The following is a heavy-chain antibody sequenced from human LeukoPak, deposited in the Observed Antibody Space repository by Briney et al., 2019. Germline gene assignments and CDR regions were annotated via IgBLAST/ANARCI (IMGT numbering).Heavy chain of an antibody. D-gene: IGHD2/OR15-2a*01. V-gene: IGHV3-15*01. CDR3: TTDQTPSLWTNNWFDP. CDR1: GFTFSNAW. Sequence: GGSLRLSCAASGFTFSNAWMSWVRQAPGKGLEWVGRIKSKTDGGTTDYAAPVKGRFTISRDDSKNTLYLQMNSLKTEDTAVYYCTTDQTPSLWTNNWFDPWGQGTLVTVSS. J-gene: IGHJ5*02. CDR2: IKSKTDGGTT.